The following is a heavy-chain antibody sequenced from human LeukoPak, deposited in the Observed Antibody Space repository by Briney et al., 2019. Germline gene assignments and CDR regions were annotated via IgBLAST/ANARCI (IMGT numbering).Heavy chain of an antibody. V-gene: IGHV4-34*01. CDR3: ARVAYYDSSGLNWFDP. J-gene: IGHJ5*02. CDR2: INHSGST. CDR1: GGSFSGYY. Sequence: SETLSLTCAVYGGSFSGYYWSWIRQPPGKGLEWIGEINHSGSTNYNPSLKSRVTISVDTTKNQFSLKLSSVTAADTAVYYCARVAYYDSSGLNWFDPWGQGTLVTVSS. D-gene: IGHD3-22*01.